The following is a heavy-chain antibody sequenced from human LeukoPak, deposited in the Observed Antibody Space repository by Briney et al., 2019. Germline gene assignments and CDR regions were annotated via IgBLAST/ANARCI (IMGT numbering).Heavy chain of an antibody. CDR2: IYHSGST. CDR3: ASLSPYDSRGYWDWNFDY. D-gene: IGHD3-22*01. Sequence: SETLSLTCAVSGYSISSGYYWGWIRQPPGKGLEWIGSIYHSGSTYYNPSLKSRVTISVDTSKNQFSLKLSSVTAADTAVYYCASLSPYDSRGYWDWNFDYWGQGTLVTVSS. J-gene: IGHJ4*02. V-gene: IGHV4-38-2*01. CDR1: GYSISSGYY.